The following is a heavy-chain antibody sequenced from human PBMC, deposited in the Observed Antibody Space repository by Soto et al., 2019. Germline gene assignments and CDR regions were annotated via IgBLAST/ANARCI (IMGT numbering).Heavy chain of an antibody. J-gene: IGHJ3*02. CDR3: ARDQSYCGGDCYWDDAFDI. V-gene: IGHV3-21*01. Sequence: EVQLVESGGGLVKPGGSLRLSCAASGFTFSSYSMNWVRQAPGKGLEWVSSISSSSSYIYYADSVKGRFTISRDNAMNSLYLQMNSLRAEDTAVYYCARDQSYCGGDCYWDDAFDIWGQGTMVTVSS. D-gene: IGHD2-21*02. CDR2: ISSSSSYI. CDR1: GFTFSSYS.